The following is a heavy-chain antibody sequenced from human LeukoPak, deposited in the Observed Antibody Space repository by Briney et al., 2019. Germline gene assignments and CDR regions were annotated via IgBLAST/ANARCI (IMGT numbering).Heavy chain of an antibody. D-gene: IGHD3-9*01. V-gene: IGHV1-24*01. J-gene: IGHJ4*02. CDR2: FDPEHGEM. Sequence: EASVKVSCKVSGDTLTELSTLWVRQAPGKGLEWMGGFDPEHGEMIYAQKLQGRVTMTEDRSTDTAYMELSSLRSVDTAVYYCATGGPWDLLKYWGQGTLVTVSS. CDR1: GDTLTELS. CDR3: ATGGPWDLLKY.